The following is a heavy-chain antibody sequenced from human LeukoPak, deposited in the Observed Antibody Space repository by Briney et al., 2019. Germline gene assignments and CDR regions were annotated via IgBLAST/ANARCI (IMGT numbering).Heavy chain of an antibody. V-gene: IGHV1-2*02. CDR2: INPNSGGT. CDR1: GYSFTGYH. D-gene: IGHD6-13*01. Sequence: ASVKVSCKAFGYSFTGYHIHWVRQAPGQGLEWMGWINPNSGGTNYAQKFQGRVTMTRDTSISTAYMELSRLRSDDTAVYYCARKLSAAGTGYYGMDVWGQGTTVTVSS. J-gene: IGHJ6*02. CDR3: ARKLSAAGTGYYGMDV.